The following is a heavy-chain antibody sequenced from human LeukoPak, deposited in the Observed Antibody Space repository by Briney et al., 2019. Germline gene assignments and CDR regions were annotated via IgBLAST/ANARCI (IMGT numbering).Heavy chain of an antibody. CDR1: GGTFSSYA. V-gene: IGHV1-69*06. CDR3: ATVPLGYCSGGSCYDFDY. Sequence: GASVKVSCKASGGTFSSYAISWVRQAPGQGLEWMGGIILIFGTANYAQKFQGRVTITADKSTSTAYMELSSLRSEDTAVYYCATVPLGYCSGGSCYDFDYWGQGTLVTVSS. J-gene: IGHJ4*02. D-gene: IGHD2-15*01. CDR2: IILIFGTA.